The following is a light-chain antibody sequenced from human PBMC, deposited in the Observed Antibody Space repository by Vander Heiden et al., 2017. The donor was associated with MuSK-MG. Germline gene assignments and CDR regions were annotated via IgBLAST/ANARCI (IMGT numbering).Light chain of an antibody. V-gene: IGLV2-14*01. Sequence: QSALTQPASGSGSPGQSITISCTGTTRDVGGYNYVSWDQQHPGKAPKLMIYEVSNRPSGVSNRFSGSKSGNTASLTISGLQAEDEADYYCSSYTSSSTDVFGTGTKVTVL. CDR3: SSYTSSSTDV. CDR2: EVS. CDR1: TRDVGGYNY. J-gene: IGLJ1*01.